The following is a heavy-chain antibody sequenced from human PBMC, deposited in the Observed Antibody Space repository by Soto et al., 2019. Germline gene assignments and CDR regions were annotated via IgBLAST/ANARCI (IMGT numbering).Heavy chain of an antibody. J-gene: IGHJ2*01. V-gene: IGHV3-20*01. CDR1: GFAFQNHG. CDR3: ARKPHWQYWYFDL. CDR2: ISGGGVNA. D-gene: IGHD1-1*01. Sequence: EVQLVESGGSVIRPGGSLRLSCAASGFAFQNHGMAWVRQVPGKGLAWVAGISGGGVNAGYADSVKGRFTISRDNGDNSLYLEINNLGVEDTALYHCARKPHWQYWYFDLWGRGTLVTVSS.